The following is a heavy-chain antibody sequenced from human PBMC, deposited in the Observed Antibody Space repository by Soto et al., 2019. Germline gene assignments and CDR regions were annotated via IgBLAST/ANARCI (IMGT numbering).Heavy chain of an antibody. V-gene: IGHV5-51*01. CDR1: GYSFTDYW. D-gene: IGHD3-9*01. J-gene: IGHJ4*02. CDR2: IYPGDSDT. CDR3: ERDLTGNIHPHYFDN. Sequence: GESLKISCRGSGYSFTDYWIGWVRHMPGKGLEWMGIIYPGDSDTRYSPSFQGQVTISADNSISTAYLQWSSLRASDTAMYYCERDLTGNIHPHYFDNWVQRTLVTVSS.